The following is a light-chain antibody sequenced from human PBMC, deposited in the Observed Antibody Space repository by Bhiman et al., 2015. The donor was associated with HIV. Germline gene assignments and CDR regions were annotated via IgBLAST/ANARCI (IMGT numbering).Light chain of an antibody. CDR2: DVS. CDR1: SSDVGSYNY. V-gene: IGLV2-14*01. Sequence: QSALTQPASVSGSPGQSITISCTGTSSDVGSYNYVSWYQQQPGKAPKVLIYDVSQRPSGLSNRFSGSKSGNTASLTISGLQAEDEADYYCSSYTTSSTVVFGGGTKLTV. J-gene: IGLJ2*01. CDR3: SSYTTSSTVV.